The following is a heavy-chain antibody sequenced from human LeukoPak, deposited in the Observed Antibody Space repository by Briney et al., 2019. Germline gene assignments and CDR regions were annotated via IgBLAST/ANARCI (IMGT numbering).Heavy chain of an antibody. Sequence: PGGSLRLLCAASGFTLSAYAVHWVRQAPGKGLEGVAVISYDGNNRQYADSVKGRFTISIDNSKYTLYLQMNSLRAEDTAVYYCAKSAPYCGGDCYPDYWGQGTLVTVSS. CDR3: AKSAPYCGGDCYPDY. CDR1: GFTLSAYA. CDR2: ISYDGNNR. V-gene: IGHV3-30*18. J-gene: IGHJ4*02. D-gene: IGHD2-21*02.